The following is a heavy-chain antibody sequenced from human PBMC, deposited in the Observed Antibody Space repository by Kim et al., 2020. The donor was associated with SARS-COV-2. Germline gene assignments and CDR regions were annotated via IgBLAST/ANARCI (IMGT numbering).Heavy chain of an antibody. D-gene: IGHD4-17*01. Sequence: GGSLRLSCAASGFTFSSYAMHWVRQAPGKGLEWVAVISYDGSNKYYADSVKGRFTISRDNSKNTLYLQMNSLRAEDTAVYYCARDPDYGDYSIPYFDYWGQGTLVTVSS. CDR3: ARDPDYGDYSIPYFDY. J-gene: IGHJ4*02. V-gene: IGHV3-30*04. CDR1: GFTFSSYA. CDR2: ISYDGSNK.